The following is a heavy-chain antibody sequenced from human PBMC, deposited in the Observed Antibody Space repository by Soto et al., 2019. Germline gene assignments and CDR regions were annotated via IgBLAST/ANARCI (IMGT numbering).Heavy chain of an antibody. V-gene: IGHV3-23*01. D-gene: IGHD6-19*01. CDR2: ISGSGSNT. CDR3: PTGEQLDV. J-gene: IGHJ6*02. Sequence: PGGSLRLSCAASGFTFTSYSMTWVRQAPGKGLDRVASISGSGSNTFYEDPVKGRFTISRDNSKNTVYLQMNSLRAEDMAVYYEPTGEQLDVWGQGASVTVSS. CDR1: GFTFTSYS.